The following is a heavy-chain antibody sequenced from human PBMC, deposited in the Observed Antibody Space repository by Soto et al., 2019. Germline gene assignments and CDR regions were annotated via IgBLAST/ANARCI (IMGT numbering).Heavy chain of an antibody. Sequence: QVQLVESGGGVVQPGRSLRLSCAASGFSFSSFGMHWVRQAPGKGLEWVAIIWYDGSLEYYADSVKGRFTIARDNSTNTLYLNMNSSEAADMAVYYCATPSSDFWRGYYPPFDYWGQGTLVTVSA. CDR3: ATPSSDFWRGYYPPFDY. CDR1: GFSFSSFG. J-gene: IGHJ4*02. D-gene: IGHD3-3*01. CDR2: IWYDGSLE. V-gene: IGHV3-33*03.